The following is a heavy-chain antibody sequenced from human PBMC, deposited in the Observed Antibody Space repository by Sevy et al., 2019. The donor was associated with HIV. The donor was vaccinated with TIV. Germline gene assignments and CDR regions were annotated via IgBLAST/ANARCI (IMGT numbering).Heavy chain of an antibody. Sequence: GGSLRLSCAASGFTFTSYSMHWVRQAPGKGLEWVSSISGISNYIYYADSVKGRFSMSRDNAKNSLYLQMNSLRAEDTAVFYCARAVPATDAFDIWGQGTLVTVSS. CDR2: ISGISNYI. J-gene: IGHJ3*02. CDR1: GFTFTSYS. D-gene: IGHD6-19*01. V-gene: IGHV3-21*01. CDR3: ARAVPATDAFDI.